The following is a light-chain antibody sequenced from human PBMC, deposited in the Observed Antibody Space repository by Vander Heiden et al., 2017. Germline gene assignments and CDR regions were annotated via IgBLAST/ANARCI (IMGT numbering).Light chain of an antibody. CDR2: RKN. CDR1: SSTIGGNY. J-gene: IGLJ3*02. V-gene: IGLV1-47*01. CDR3: AEWDDRLSGPV. Sequence: QSVLTQPPSASGTPGQRVAISCSGSSSTIGGNYVYWYQHLPGTATKLLIDRKNQRPSGVPDRFSGSKSGTSASREISGLRSEDEADDYCAEWDDRLSGPVFGGGTKLTVL.